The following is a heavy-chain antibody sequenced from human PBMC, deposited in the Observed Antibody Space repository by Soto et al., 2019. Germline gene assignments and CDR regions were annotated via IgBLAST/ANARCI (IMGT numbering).Heavy chain of an antibody. CDR3: ARGGSSSWYVWFDP. V-gene: IGHV4-39*01. D-gene: IGHD6-13*01. CDR1: GGSISSSSYY. CDR2: IYYSGST. Sequence: QLQLQESGPGLVKPSETLSLTCTVSGGSISSSSYYWGWIRQPPGKGLEWIGSIYYSGSTYYNPSLKSRVTISVDTSKNPFSLKLSSVTAADTAVYSWARGGSSSWYVWFDPGGKGTLVTVSS. J-gene: IGHJ5*02.